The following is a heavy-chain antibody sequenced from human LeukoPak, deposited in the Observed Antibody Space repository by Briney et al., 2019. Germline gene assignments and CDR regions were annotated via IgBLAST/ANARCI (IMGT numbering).Heavy chain of an antibody. CDR1: GFTFSDYY. D-gene: IGHD3-22*01. CDR2: ITSSGSTI. V-gene: IGHV3-11*01. J-gene: IGHJ4*02. Sequence: GGSLRLSCAASGFTFSDYYMSWIRQAPGKGLEWVSYITSSGSTIYYADSVKGRFTISRDNAKNSLYLQMNSLRAEDTAVYYCARYRNYDSSGYLFDCWGQGTLVTVSS. CDR3: ARYRNYDSSGYLFDC.